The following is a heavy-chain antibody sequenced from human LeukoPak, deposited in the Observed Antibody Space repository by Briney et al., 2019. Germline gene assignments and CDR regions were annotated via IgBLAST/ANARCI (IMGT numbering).Heavy chain of an antibody. D-gene: IGHD3-22*01. CDR3: ARDANRNYYDSSGYLY. J-gene: IGHJ4*02. CDR2: IKNDGSGI. V-gene: IGHV3-74*01. Sequence: GGSLRLSCAASGFNFVNTWMHWVRQAPGKGLVWVARIKNDGSGIIYADSVEGRFTISRDNARNTVYLQMNSLRAEDTAVYYCARDANRNYYDSSGYLYWGQGTLVTVSS. CDR1: GFNFVNTW.